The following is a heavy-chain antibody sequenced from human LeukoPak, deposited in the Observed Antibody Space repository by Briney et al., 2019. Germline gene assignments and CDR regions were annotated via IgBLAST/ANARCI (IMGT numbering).Heavy chain of an antibody. CDR1: GFIFSTYG. CDR3: VREKSGYTNGSYLFDY. J-gene: IGHJ4*02. V-gene: IGHV3-33*01. Sequence: GGSLRLSCEASGFIFSTYGMHWVRQAPGKGLEWVAVIWYDGSNKYYADSVKGRFTISRDNSKNTLYLQMSSLRAEDTAVYYCVREKSGYTNGSYLFDYWGQGTLVTVSS. CDR2: IWYDGSNK. D-gene: IGHD6-19*01.